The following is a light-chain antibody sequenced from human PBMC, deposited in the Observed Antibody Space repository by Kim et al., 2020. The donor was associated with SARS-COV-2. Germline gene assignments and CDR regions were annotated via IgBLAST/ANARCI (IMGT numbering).Light chain of an antibody. J-gene: IGKJ2*01. CDR1: QSVSSSY. CDR2: GAS. CDR3: QQYGSSPYT. Sequence: LSPGERCTHSCRGSQSVSSSYLAWYQQKPGQAPRLLIYGASSRATGIPDRFSGSGSGTDFTLTISRLEPEDFAVYYCQQYGSSPYTFGQGTKLEI. V-gene: IGKV3-20*01.